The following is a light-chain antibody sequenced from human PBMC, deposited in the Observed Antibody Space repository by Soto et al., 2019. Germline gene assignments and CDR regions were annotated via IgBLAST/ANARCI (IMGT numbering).Light chain of an antibody. CDR2: DAS. CDR1: ESVNTK. Sequence: EIVVTQSPATLSVSPGERATLSCRASESVNTKFAWYQQKPGQAPRLLIYDASTRATGVPARFSGSGSGTEFTLTISTLQSEDFAVYYCQQRRNWPRTFGQGTKVDIK. CDR3: QQRRNWPRT. V-gene: IGKV3-15*01. J-gene: IGKJ1*01.